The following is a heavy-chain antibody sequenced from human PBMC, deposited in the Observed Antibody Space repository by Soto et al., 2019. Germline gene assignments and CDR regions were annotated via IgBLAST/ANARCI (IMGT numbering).Heavy chain of an antibody. V-gene: IGHV1-69*13. CDR3: ARDQKVVQYYYGSGSYYNGNYYYGMDV. D-gene: IGHD3-10*01. CDR2: IIPIFGTA. CDR1: GGTFSSYA. Sequence: ASVKVSCKASGGTFSSYAISWVRQAPGQGLEWMGGIIPIFGTANYAQKFQGRVTITADESTSTAYMELSSLRSEDTAVYYCARDQKVVQYYYGSGSYYNGNYYYGMDVWGQGTTVTVSS. J-gene: IGHJ6*02.